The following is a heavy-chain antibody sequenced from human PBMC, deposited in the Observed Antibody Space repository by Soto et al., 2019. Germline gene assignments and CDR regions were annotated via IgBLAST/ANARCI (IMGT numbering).Heavy chain of an antibody. CDR2: IADHGGNT. CDR3: AKLGAGTIY. Sequence: GGSLRLSCAASGFTFSTYALTWVRQAPGKGLEWVSAIADHGGNTYYADSVKGRFTISRDNSKNTLYLQMNSLRAEDTALYYCAKLGAGTIYWGQGTRVTVSS. D-gene: IGHD6-13*01. CDR1: GFTFSTYA. V-gene: IGHV3-23*01. J-gene: IGHJ4*02.